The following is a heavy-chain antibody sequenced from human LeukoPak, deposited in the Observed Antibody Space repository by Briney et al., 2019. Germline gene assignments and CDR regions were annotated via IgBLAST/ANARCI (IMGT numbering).Heavy chain of an antibody. CDR1: GYTFTSYG. CDR2: ISAYNGNT. V-gene: IGHV1-18*01. J-gene: IGHJ6*02. CDR3: ARDGYSGYEEYYGMDV. D-gene: IGHD5-12*01. Sequence: GASVKVSCKASGYTFTSYGISWVRQAPGQGLEWMGWISAYNGNTNYAQKLQGRVTMTTDTSTSTAYMELRSLRSDDTAVYYCARDGYSGYEEYYGMDVWGQGTTVTVSS.